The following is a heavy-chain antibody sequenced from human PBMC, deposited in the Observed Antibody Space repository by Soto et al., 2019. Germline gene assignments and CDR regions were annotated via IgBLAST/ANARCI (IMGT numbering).Heavy chain of an antibody. CDR3: AKVGSLEIDFWSDYYTDY. J-gene: IGHJ4*02. CDR2: ISGSGGST. V-gene: IGHV3-23*01. CDR1: DSTFSSVP. Sequence: PGGPLRLSCGAPDSTFSSVPSIWVRQAPGKELEWVSDISGSGGSTYYADSVKGRFTISRDYSKNTLYLQMNSLRAEDTAVYYCAKVGSLEIDFWSDYYTDYWGQGTLVTVSS. D-gene: IGHD3-3*01.